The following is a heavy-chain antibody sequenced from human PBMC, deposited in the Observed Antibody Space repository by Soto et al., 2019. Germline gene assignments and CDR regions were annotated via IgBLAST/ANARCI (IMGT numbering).Heavy chain of an antibody. V-gene: IGHV3-23*01. Sequence: GSLRLSCAASGFTFSSYAMSWVRQAPGKGLEWVSTIDSSGYTTNYADSVKGRYTISRDNSNTLYLQMNSLRVEDTATYFCAKDLGANGVGATINYWGHGTLVTVSS. CDR1: GFTFSSYA. D-gene: IGHD1-26*01. CDR2: IDSSGYTT. J-gene: IGHJ4*01. CDR3: AKDLGANGVGATINY.